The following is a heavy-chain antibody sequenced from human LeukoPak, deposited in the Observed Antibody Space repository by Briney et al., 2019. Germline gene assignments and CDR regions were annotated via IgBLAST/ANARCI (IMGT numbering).Heavy chain of an antibody. Sequence: GRSLRLSCAASGFTFSNYWMHWVRQAPGKGLVWVSRINSDGSTTNYADSVKGRFTISRDNAKNTLYLQMNSLRAEDTAVYYCARILYGSSGPYDYWGQGTLVTVSS. CDR3: ARILYGSSGPYDY. J-gene: IGHJ4*02. CDR1: GFTFSNYW. CDR2: INSDGSTT. D-gene: IGHD3-22*01. V-gene: IGHV3-74*01.